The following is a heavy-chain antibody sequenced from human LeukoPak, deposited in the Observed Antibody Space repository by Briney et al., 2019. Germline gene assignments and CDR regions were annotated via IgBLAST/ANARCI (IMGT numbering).Heavy chain of an antibody. Sequence: PGGSLRLSCAASGFNFNTYEMNWVRQAPGKGLEWVSYISTDDTITYYADSVKGRFTISRDNAKNSLYLQMNSLRAEDTGVYYCARDLAAAGRWGQGTLVTVSS. J-gene: IGHJ4*02. CDR1: GFNFNTYE. CDR2: ISTDDTIT. D-gene: IGHD6-13*01. CDR3: ARDLAAAGR. V-gene: IGHV3-48*03.